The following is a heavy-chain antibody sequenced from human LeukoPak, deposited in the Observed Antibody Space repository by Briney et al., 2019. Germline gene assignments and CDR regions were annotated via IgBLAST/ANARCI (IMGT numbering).Heavy chain of an antibody. CDR3: ATVDGIVGTY. D-gene: IGHD1-26*01. J-gene: IGHJ4*02. CDR2: INPNSGGT. Sequence: GASVKVSCKASGYTFTGYYMHWVRQAPGQGLEWMGWINPNSGGTNYAQKFQGRVTMTRDTSISTAYMELSRLRSEDTAVYYCATVDGIVGTYWGQGTLVTVSS. V-gene: IGHV1-2*02. CDR1: GYTFTGYY.